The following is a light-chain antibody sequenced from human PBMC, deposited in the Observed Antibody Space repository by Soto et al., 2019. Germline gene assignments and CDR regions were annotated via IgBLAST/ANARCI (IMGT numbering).Light chain of an antibody. CDR3: QQSYSAPM. Sequence: DIQMTQSPSSLSASVGDRVTITCRASQTIGVYLNWYQVKPGKAPKLLIYTTSSLQRGVPCRFSGSGSGTDFTLTISSLQPDDSATYYCQQSYSAPMFGQGTKVEIK. V-gene: IGKV1-39*01. CDR1: QTIGVY. J-gene: IGKJ1*01. CDR2: TTS.